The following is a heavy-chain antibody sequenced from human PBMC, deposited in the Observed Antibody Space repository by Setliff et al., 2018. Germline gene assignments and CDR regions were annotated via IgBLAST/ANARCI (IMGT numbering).Heavy chain of an antibody. V-gene: IGHV3-48*01. CDR3: AREGYCGGDCYSID. J-gene: IGHJ4*02. CDR2: ISSSSSTI. D-gene: IGHD2-21*02. Sequence: GGSLRLSCAASGFTFSDYSMNWVRQAPGKGLEWVSYISSSSSTIYYADSVKGRFSISRDNAKKSLFLQMNSLRAEDTAVYYCAREGYCGGDCYSIDWGQGTLVTVSS. CDR1: GFTFSDYS.